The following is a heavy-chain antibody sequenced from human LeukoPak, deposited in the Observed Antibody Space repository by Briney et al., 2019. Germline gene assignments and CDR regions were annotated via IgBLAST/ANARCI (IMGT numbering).Heavy chain of an antibody. CDR1: GFTLSRYA. D-gene: IGHD4-17*01. Sequence: PGGSLRLSCEASGFTLSRYAMSWVRQAPGKGLEWVSGISGSGNSTYYADSVKGRFTISRDNSKNTLYLQMNSLRAEDTAVYYCAKARTGTKPLDYWGQGTLVTVSS. V-gene: IGHV3-23*01. CDR3: AKARTGTKPLDY. CDR2: ISGSGNST. J-gene: IGHJ4*02.